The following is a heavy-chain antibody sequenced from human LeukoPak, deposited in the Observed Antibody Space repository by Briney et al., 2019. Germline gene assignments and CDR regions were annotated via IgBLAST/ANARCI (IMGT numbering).Heavy chain of an antibody. J-gene: IGHJ6*03. Sequence: SETLSLTCTVPGGSISSYYWSWIRQPPGKGLEWIGYIYYSGSTNYNPSLKSRVTISVDTSKNQFSLKLSSVTAADTAVYYCARAVGYYYYMDVWGKGTTVTVSS. V-gene: IGHV4-59*01. CDR2: IYYSGST. D-gene: IGHD1-26*01. CDR3: ARAVGYYYYMDV. CDR1: GGSISSYY.